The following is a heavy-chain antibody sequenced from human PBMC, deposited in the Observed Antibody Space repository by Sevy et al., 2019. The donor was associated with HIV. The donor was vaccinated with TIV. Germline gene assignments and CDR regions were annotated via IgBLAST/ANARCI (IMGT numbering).Heavy chain of an antibody. V-gene: IGHV3-7*03. D-gene: IGHD2-8*01. CDR2: INQDGSVI. CDR1: GFTFSDSW. Sequence: GGSLRLSCTASGFTFSDSWMHWVRQAPGKGLEWLANINQDGSVIYYVDSVKGRFTIFRDNSRNSLFLQMSSLRAGDTATYYCARAIGKDGAYWGQGTLVTVSS. J-gene: IGHJ4*02. CDR3: ARAIGKDGAY.